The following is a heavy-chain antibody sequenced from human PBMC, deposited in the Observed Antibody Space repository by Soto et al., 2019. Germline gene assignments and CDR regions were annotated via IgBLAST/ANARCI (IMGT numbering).Heavy chain of an antibody. CDR1: GGSISSGGYY. D-gene: IGHD6-13*01. Sequence: QVQLQESGPGLVKPSQTLSLTCTVSGGSISSGGYYWSWIRQHPGKGLEWIGYIYYSGSTYYNPSLKSRVTISVDTSKNQCSLKLSSVTAADTAVYYCARTYSSSWYFDPWGQGTLVTVSS. CDR2: IYYSGST. J-gene: IGHJ5*02. CDR3: ARTYSSSWYFDP. V-gene: IGHV4-31*03.